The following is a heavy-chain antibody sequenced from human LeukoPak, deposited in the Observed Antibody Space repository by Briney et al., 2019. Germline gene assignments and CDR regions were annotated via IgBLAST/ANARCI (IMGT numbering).Heavy chain of an antibody. V-gene: IGHV3-30*18. Sequence: GGSLRLSCAASGFTFSSYGIHWVRQAPGKGLEWVAVVSFDGTTKYYADSVRGRFSISRDTPMNTVHLQLNSLRAEDTAVYYCAKVMAERRTLTPYFDYWGQGALVTVSS. CDR1: GFTFSSYG. D-gene: IGHD1-1*01. J-gene: IGHJ4*02. CDR3: AKVMAERRTLTPYFDY. CDR2: VSFDGTTK.